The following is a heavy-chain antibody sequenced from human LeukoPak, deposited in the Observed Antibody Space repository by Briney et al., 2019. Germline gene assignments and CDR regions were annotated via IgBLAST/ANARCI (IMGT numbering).Heavy chain of an antibody. J-gene: IGHJ3*02. D-gene: IGHD4-17*01. Sequence: GGSLRLSCAASGFTFSSYAMHWVRQAPGKGLEWVAVISYDGSNKYYADSVKGRFTISRDNSKNTLYLQMNSLRAEDTAVYYCARDRGDGDAPDAFDIWGQGTMVAVSS. CDR1: GFTFSSYA. V-gene: IGHV3-30*04. CDR3: ARDRGDGDAPDAFDI. CDR2: ISYDGSNK.